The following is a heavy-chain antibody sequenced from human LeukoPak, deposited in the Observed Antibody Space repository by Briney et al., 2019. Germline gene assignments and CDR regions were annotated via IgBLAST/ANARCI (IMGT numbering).Heavy chain of an antibody. CDR3: ARDGDFWSAYFDY. V-gene: IGHV3-7*01. D-gene: IGHD3-3*01. CDR1: GFTFSSYW. Sequence: GGSLRLSCAASGFTFSSYWMSLVRQAPGKGLEWVANIKQDGSEKYYVDSVKGRFTISRDNAKNSLYLQMNSLRAEDTAVYYCARDGDFWSAYFDYWGQGTLVTVSS. J-gene: IGHJ4*02. CDR2: IKQDGSEK.